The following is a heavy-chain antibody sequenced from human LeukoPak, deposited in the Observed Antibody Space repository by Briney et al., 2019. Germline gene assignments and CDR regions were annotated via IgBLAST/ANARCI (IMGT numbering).Heavy chain of an antibody. CDR3: ARYWGVQLWPHWYFDL. J-gene: IGHJ2*01. CDR1: GGSISSHY. Sequence: PSETLSLTCTVSGGSISSHYWSWFRQTPGKGPEWIGYIYYSGSTKYNPSLKSRVTISVDRSKNQFSLKLNSVTAADTAVYYCARYWGVQLWPHWYFDLWGRGSLVTVSS. D-gene: IGHD5-18*01. V-gene: IGHV4-59*11. CDR2: IYYSGST.